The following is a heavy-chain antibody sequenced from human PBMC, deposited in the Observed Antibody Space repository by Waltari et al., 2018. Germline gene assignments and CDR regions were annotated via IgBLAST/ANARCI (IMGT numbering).Heavy chain of an antibody. CDR1: GFRFSTYG. D-gene: IGHD1-7*01. CDR2: IRYDGNTK. Sequence: QVQLVESGGGVVQPGGSLTLPCAASGFRFSTYGMHWVRQVPGKGLEWVAYIRYDGNTKYCADSVKGRFTISRDNSKNTLYLQMNSLRGEDTAVYYCAKKIGNYDYFDYWGQGTLVTVSS. J-gene: IGHJ4*02. CDR3: AKKIGNYDYFDY. V-gene: IGHV3-30*02.